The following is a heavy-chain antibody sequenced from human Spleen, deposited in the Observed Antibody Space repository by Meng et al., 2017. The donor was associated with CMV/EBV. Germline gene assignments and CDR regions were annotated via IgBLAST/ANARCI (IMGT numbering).Heavy chain of an antibody. D-gene: IGHD2-2*01. CDR2: IKQDGSEK. J-gene: IGHJ6*02. CDR1: GFTFSSYA. Sequence: GESLKISCAASGFTFSSYAMSWVRQAPGKGLEWVANIKQDGSEKYYVDSVKGRFTISRDNAKNSLYLQMNSLRAEDTAVYYCARAGDIVVVPAAIYGPPYGMDVWGQGTTVTVSS. V-gene: IGHV3-7*01. CDR3: ARAGDIVVVPAAIYGPPYGMDV.